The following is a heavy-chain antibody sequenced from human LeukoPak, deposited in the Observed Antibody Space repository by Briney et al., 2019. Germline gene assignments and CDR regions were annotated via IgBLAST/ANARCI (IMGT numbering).Heavy chain of an antibody. D-gene: IGHD3-3*01. V-gene: IGHV3-20*04. J-gene: IGHJ6*03. CDR1: GFTFDDYG. CDR3: ARGGITIFGVVIYMDV. Sequence: PGGSLRLSCAASGFTFDDYGMSWVRQAPGKGLEWVSGINWNGGSTGYADSVKGRFTISRDNAKNSLYLQMNSLRAEDTALYYCARGGITIFGVVIYMDVWGKGTPVTVSS. CDR2: INWNGGST.